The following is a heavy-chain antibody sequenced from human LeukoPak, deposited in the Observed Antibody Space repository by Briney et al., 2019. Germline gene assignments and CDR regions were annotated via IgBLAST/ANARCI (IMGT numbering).Heavy chain of an antibody. Sequence: SQTLSLTCAISGDSVSTNSAAWNWIRQSPSTGLEWLGRTYYRSKWYNDYAVSVKSRITINPDTSKNQFSLQLSSVTPEDTAVYYCARDRGRYIDLWGRGTLVTVSS. J-gene: IGHJ2*01. V-gene: IGHV6-1*01. CDR3: ARDRGRYIDL. CDR1: GDSVSTNSAA. D-gene: IGHD3-10*01. CDR2: TYYRSKWYN.